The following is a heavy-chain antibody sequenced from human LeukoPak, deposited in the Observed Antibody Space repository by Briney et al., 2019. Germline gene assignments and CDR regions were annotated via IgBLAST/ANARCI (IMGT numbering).Heavy chain of an antibody. CDR1: GGSISSGGYS. CDR2: IYHSGST. J-gene: IGHJ6*02. D-gene: IGHD4/OR15-4a*01. V-gene: IGHV4-30-2*01. CDR3: ARGRVPKKNGMDA. Sequence: SQTLSLTCAVSGGSISSGGYSWSWIRQPPGKGLEWIGYIYHSGSTNYNPSLKSRVTISVDTSKNQFSLKLSSVTAADTAVYYCARGRVPKKNGMDAWGQGTTVTVSS.